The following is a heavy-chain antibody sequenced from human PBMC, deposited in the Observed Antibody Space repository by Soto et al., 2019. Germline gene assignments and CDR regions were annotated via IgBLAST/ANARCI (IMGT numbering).Heavy chain of an antibody. D-gene: IGHD1-20*01. V-gene: IGHV3-23*01. CDR3: ARQGIRITTNMGIASDY. J-gene: IGHJ4*02. CDR1: GFTFSSYA. Sequence: EVQVLESGGGLVQPGGSLRLSCAASGFTFSSYAMSWVRQAPGTGLEWVSAIRGSGGSTYYADSVKGRFTISRDNSKNTLYLQMNNLRAEDTAVYYCARQGIRITTNMGIASDYWGQGTLVTVSS. CDR2: IRGSGGST.